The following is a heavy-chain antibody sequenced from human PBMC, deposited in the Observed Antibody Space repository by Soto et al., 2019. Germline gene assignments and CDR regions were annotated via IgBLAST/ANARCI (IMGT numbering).Heavy chain of an antibody. V-gene: IGHV1-2*02. CDR2: INPNSGGT. Sequence: GTSVEVSCKGSCYALAGYYRHWVRQAPGQGLEWMGWINPNSGGTNYAQKFQGRVTMTRDTSISTAYMELSRLRSDDTAVYYCARGGYSYGIYDAFDIWGQGTLVTVFS. D-gene: IGHD5-18*01. J-gene: IGHJ3*02. CDR1: CYALAGYY. CDR3: ARGGYSYGIYDAFDI.